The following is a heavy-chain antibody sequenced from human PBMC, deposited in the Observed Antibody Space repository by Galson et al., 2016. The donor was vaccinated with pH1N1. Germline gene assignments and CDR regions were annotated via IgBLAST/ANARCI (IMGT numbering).Heavy chain of an antibody. CDR2: IDWDDDK. CDR3: ARTTSYGPKLDY. CDR1: GFSLSSSGMC. V-gene: IGHV2-70*11. Sequence: PALVKPTQTLTLTCTFSGFSLSSSGMCVSRIRQPPGKALEWLARIDWDDDKYYTTSLKTRLTISKDTSKNQVVLTMTNMDPVDTATYYCARTTSYGPKLDYWGQGILVTVSS. J-gene: IGHJ4*02. D-gene: IGHD5-18*01.